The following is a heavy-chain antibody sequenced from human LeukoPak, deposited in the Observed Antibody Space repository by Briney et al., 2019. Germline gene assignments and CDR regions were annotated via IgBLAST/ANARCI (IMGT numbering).Heavy chain of an antibody. CDR1: GGTFSSYA. CDR3: ARDRRYCTNGVCYYAFDI. D-gene: IGHD2-8*01. V-gene: IGHV1-69*13. Sequence: SVKVSCKASGGTFSSYAISWVRQAPGQGLEWMGGIIPIFGTANYAQKFQGRVTITADESTSTAYMELSSLRSEDTAVYYCARDRRYCTNGVCYYAFDIWGQGTMVTVSS. J-gene: IGHJ3*02. CDR2: IIPIFGTA.